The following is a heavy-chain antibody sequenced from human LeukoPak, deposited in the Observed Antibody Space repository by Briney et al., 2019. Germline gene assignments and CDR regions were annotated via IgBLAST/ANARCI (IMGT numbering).Heavy chain of an antibody. D-gene: IGHD4-23*01. V-gene: IGHV3-23*01. CDR2: ISGSGGTT. CDR3: AKPKGTTTVVTPYYYYGMDV. CDR1: GFTFSDYY. J-gene: IGHJ6*02. Sequence: PGGSLRLSCAASGFTFSDYYMSWIRQAPGKGLEWVSAISGSGGTTYYADSVKGRFTISRDNSKNTLYLQMNSLRAEDTAVYYCAKPKGTTTVVTPYYYYGMDVWGQGTTVTVSS.